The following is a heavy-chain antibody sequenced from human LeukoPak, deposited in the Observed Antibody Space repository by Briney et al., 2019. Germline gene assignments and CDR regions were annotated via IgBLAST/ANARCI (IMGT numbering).Heavy chain of an antibody. J-gene: IGHJ4*02. CDR2: IIPIFGIA. CDR1: GGTFSSYA. CDR3: ARDRRGYSYGSDY. D-gene: IGHD5-18*01. V-gene: IGHV1-69*04. Sequence: SVKVSCKASGGTFSSYAISWVRQAPGQGLEWMGRIIPIFGIANYAQKFQGRVTITADKSTGTAYMELSSLRSEDTAVYYCARDRRGYSYGSDYWGQGTLVTVSS.